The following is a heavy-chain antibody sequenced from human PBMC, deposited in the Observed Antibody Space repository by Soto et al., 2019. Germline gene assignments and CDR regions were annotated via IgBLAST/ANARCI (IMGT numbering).Heavy chain of an antibody. CDR3: ARDGERDTGLNFYYYLHGMDA. D-gene: IGHD1-1*01. CDR2: INPNSGGT. J-gene: IGHJ6*02. V-gene: IGHV1-2*02. Sequence: GASVKVSCKASGYTFTGYYMHWVRQAPGQGLGWMGWINPNSGGTNYAQKFQGEMTMTTDTATSTAYMDLRSLRSDDTAVYYCARDGERDTGLNFYYYLHGMDAWGQGTRVTVSS. CDR1: GYTFTGYY.